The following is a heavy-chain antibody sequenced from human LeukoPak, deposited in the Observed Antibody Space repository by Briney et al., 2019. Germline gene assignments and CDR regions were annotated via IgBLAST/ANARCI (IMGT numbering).Heavy chain of an antibody. CDR3: ARNWYFDY. J-gene: IGHJ4*02. CDR1: GGSISSSSYY. Sequence: SETLSLTCTVSGGSISSSSYYWGWIRQPPGKGLEWIGSIYYSGSTYYNPSLKSRVTISVDTSKNQFSLKLSSVTAADTAVYYCARNWYFDYWGQGTLVTVSS. CDR2: IYYSGST. V-gene: IGHV4-39*07.